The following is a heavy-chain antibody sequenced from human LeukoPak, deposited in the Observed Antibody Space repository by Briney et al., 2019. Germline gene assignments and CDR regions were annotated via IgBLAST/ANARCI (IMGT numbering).Heavy chain of an antibody. J-gene: IGHJ4*02. CDR3: ARARGAAAGHYFDY. V-gene: IGHV3-66*01. Sequence: PGVSLRLSCAASGFTVSSNYMSWVRQAPGKGLEWVSVIYSGGSTYYADSVKGRFTISRDNSKNTLYLQMNSLRAEDTAVYYCARARGAAAGHYFDYWGQGTLVTVSS. CDR1: GFTVSSNY. D-gene: IGHD6-13*01. CDR2: IYSGGST.